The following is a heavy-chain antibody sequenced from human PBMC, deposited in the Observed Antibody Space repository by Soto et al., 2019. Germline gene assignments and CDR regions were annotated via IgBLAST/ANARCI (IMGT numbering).Heavy chain of an antibody. CDR2: IIPILGIA. J-gene: IGHJ4*02. V-gene: IGHV1-69*10. D-gene: IGHD3-22*01. CDR3: ARDPSTYYYDSSGYYYFDY. CDR1: GGTFSSYA. Sequence: ASVKVSCKASGGTFSSYAISWVRQAPGQGLEWMGGIIPILGIANYAQKLQGRVTITADKSTSTAYMELSSLRSEDTAVYYCARDPSTYYYDSSGYYYFDYWGQGTLVTVSS.